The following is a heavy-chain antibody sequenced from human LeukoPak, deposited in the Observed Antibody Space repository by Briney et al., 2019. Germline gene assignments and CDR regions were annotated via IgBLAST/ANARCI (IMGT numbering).Heavy chain of an antibody. V-gene: IGHV5-51*01. J-gene: IGHJ4*02. CDR3: ARQGYGANPSPLRY. Sequence: GEPRHISGQGPGSRFISYWIGWARPLPGKGLEGMGIINPGDSDIRYSPSCQGQVTISLDKFITTAYLQWSSLKASDTAVYYCARQGYGANPSPLRYWGQGTLVPVSS. D-gene: IGHD4-23*01. CDR2: INPGDSDI. CDR1: GSRFISYW.